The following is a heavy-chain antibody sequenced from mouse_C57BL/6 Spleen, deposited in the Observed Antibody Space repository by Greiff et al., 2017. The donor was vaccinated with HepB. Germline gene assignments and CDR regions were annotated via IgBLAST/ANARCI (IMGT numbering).Heavy chain of an antibody. D-gene: IGHD2-3*01. J-gene: IGHJ1*03. V-gene: IGHV5-4*01. Sequence: EVKLMESGGGLVKPGGSLKLSCAASGFTFSSYAMSWVRQTPEKRLEWVATISDGGSYTYYPDNVKGRFTISRDNAKNNLYLQMSHLKSEDTAMYYCAREGLDDGYSNWYFDVWGTGTTVTVSS. CDR3: AREGLDDGYSNWYFDV. CDR2: ISDGGSYT. CDR1: GFTFSSYA.